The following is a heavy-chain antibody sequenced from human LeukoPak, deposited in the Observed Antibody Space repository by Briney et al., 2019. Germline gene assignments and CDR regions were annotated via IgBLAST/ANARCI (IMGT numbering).Heavy chain of an antibody. CDR2: ISYDGSNK. CDR3: AKGLSYYYDSSGYQDWFDP. Sequence: GGSLRLSCAASGFTFSSYGMHWVRQAPGKGLEWVAVISYDGSNKYYADSVKGRFTISRDNSKNTLYLQMNSLRAEDTAVYYCAKGLSYYYDSSGYQDWFDPWAREPWSPSPQ. V-gene: IGHV3-30*18. D-gene: IGHD3-22*01. CDR1: GFTFSSYG. J-gene: IGHJ5*02.